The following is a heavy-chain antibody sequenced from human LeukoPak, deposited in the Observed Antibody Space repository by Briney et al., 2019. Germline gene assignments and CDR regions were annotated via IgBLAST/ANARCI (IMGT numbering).Heavy chain of an antibody. CDR2: ISWNSGSI. Sequence: PGGSLRLSCAASGFTFDDYAIHWVRQAPGKGLEWVSGISWNSGSIGYADSVKGRFTISRDNAKNSLYLQMNSLRAEDTALYYCAKDTSGSYLIPAFDIWGQGIMVTVSS. J-gene: IGHJ3*02. CDR1: GFTFDDYA. CDR3: AKDTSGSYLIPAFDI. V-gene: IGHV3-9*01. D-gene: IGHD1-26*01.